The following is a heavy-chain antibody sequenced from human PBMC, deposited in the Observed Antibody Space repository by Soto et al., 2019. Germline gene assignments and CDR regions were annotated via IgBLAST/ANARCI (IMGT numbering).Heavy chain of an antibody. CDR3: AREYDSSGFYGLLAEP. CDR1: GFTFSGSY. D-gene: IGHD3-22*01. CDR2: IGDNGYNT. J-gene: IGHJ5*02. V-gene: IGHV3-23*01. Sequence: PGGSLILSCAASGFTFSGSYMAWVRQAPGTGLEWVSAIGDNGYNTYYADSVKGRFTISRDNSKNTLYLQMNSLRAEDTAVYYCAREYDSSGFYGLLAEPWGQGTLVTVSS.